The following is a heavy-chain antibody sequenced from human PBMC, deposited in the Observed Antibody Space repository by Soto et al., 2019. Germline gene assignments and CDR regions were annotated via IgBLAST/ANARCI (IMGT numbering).Heavy chain of an antibody. CDR2: IYHSGST. J-gene: IGHJ4*02. V-gene: IGHV4-30-2*01. D-gene: IGHD3-22*01. Sequence: SETLSLTCAVSGGSISSGGYSWSWIRQPPGKGLEWIGYIYHSGSTYYNPSLKSRVTISVDRSKNQFSLKLSSVTAADTAVYYCARLSYYYDSSGYPSPQLFDYWGQGTLVTVSS. CDR1: GGSISSGGYS. CDR3: ARLSYYYDSSGYPSPQLFDY.